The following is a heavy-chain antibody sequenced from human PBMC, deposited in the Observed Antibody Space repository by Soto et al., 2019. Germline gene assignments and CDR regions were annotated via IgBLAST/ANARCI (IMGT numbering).Heavy chain of an antibody. J-gene: IGHJ4*02. CDR1: GFTFGDYA. Sequence: EVQLLESGGGLIQPGGSLRLSCAASGFTFGDYAMSWVRQAPGKGLEWVSTIFGGGNNPVSANSVKGRFRISRDNSKNMLFLQMDSLTVEDTAVYYCAKQEGHPVNLYHFDRWGQGTLVIVSS. CDR2: IFGGGNNP. V-gene: IGHV3-23*05. CDR3: AKQEGHPVNLYHFDR.